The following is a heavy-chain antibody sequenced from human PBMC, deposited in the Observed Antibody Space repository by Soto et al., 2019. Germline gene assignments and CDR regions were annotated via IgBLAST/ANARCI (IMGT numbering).Heavy chain of an antibody. D-gene: IGHD2-2*01. CDR1: GFTFSYYG. J-gene: IGHJ3*02. CDR2: ISSSGSST. CDR3: AKLGGVSTARIDI. Sequence: GGSLRLSCAASGFTFSYYGMSWVRQAPGKGLDWVSTISSSGSSTYYADSVKGRFTVSRDSSKDTLYLQMNSLRAEDTAVYYCAKLGGVSTARIDIWGQGTMVTVSS. V-gene: IGHV3-23*01.